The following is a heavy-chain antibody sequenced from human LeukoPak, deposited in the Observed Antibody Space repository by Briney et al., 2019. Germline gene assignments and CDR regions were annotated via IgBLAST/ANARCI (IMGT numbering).Heavy chain of an antibody. D-gene: IGHD1-7*01. J-gene: IGHJ4*02. Sequence: SVKVSCKASGGTFSSYAISWVRQAPGQGLEWMEGIIPIFGTANYAQKFQGRVTITADESTSTAYMELSSLRSEDTAVYYCAILTNCNYGDYWGQGTLVTVSS. CDR1: GGTFSSYA. CDR3: AILTNCNYGDY. CDR2: IIPIFGTA. V-gene: IGHV1-69*13.